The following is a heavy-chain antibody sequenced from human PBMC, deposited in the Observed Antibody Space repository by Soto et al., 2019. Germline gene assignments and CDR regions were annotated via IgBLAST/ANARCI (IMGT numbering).Heavy chain of an antibody. J-gene: IGHJ5*01. D-gene: IGHD3-16*01. CDR3: ARAGGPGCFDS. CDR2: IYPGDSDT. CDR1: GYSFTSYW. Sequence: GESLKISCKGSGYSFTSYWIGWVRQMPGKSLECRGVIYPGDSDTRYSPSFQGQVTISAAKSIRTAYLHWSSLKATATAMYYCARAGGPGCFDSWGQGTLVTVSS. V-gene: IGHV5-51*01.